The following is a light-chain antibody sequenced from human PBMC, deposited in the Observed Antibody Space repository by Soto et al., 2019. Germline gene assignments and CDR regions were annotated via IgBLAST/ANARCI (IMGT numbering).Light chain of an antibody. CDR2: GAS. CDR3: HQYGTAPLT. J-gene: IGKJ3*01. Sequence: EIVLTQSPGTLSLSPGERATLSCRASQSVSSSYLAWYQQKPGQAPRLLIYGASSRATGIPDRFSGSGSGTDFTLTISRLEPEDFSVYYCHQYGTAPLTFGPGTKVDIK. V-gene: IGKV3-20*01. CDR1: QSVSSSY.